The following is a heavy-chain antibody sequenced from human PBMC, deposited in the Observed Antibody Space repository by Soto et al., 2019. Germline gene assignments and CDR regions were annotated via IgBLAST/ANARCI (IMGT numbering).Heavy chain of an antibody. Sequence: GGSLRLSCAASGFTFSSYAMNWVRQAPGKGLEWVSAISGSGGSTYYADSVKGRFTISRDNSKNTLYLQMNSLRAEDTAVYYCAKDPKRIAVAQGFDPWGQGTLVTVSS. J-gene: IGHJ5*02. CDR2: ISGSGGST. CDR1: GFTFSSYA. V-gene: IGHV3-23*01. CDR3: AKDPKRIAVAQGFDP. D-gene: IGHD6-19*01.